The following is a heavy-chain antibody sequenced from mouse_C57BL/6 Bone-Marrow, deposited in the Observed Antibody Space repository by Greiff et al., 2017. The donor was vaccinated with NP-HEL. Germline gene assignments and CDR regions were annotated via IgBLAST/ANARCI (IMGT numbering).Heavy chain of an antibody. Sequence: EVQLQQSGPELVKPGASVKMSCKASGYTFTDYNMHWVKQSHGKSLEWIGYINPNNGGTSYNQKFKGKATLTVNKSSSTAYMELRSLTSEDSAVYYCAREELYSLFYAMDYWGQGTSVTVSS. J-gene: IGHJ4*01. CDR1: GYTFTDYN. D-gene: IGHD6-2*01. CDR3: AREELYSLFYAMDY. V-gene: IGHV1-22*01. CDR2: INPNNGGT.